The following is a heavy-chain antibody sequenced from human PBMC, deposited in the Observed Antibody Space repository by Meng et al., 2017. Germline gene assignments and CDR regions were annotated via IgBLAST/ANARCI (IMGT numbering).Heavy chain of an antibody. Sequence: GSLRLSCTVSDYSISSYYWNWIRQPPGKGLEWIGFIYHNGDTNYNPSLKSRVTISVDTSTNQFSMKLVSVTAADTAVYYCARGRQVIHPYCFDNWGQGTLVTVSS. V-gene: IGHV4-59*01. CDR1: DYSISSYY. CDR3: ARGRQVIHPYCFDN. CDR2: IYHNGDT. D-gene: IGHD3-10*01. J-gene: IGHJ4*02.